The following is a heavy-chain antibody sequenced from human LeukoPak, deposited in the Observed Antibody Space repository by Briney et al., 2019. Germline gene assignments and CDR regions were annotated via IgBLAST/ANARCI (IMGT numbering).Heavy chain of an antibody. V-gene: IGHV3-30*02. Sequence: GGSLRLSCAASGFTFSSYGMHWVRQAPGKGLEWVAFIRYDGSNKYYADSVKGRFTISRDNSKNTLYLQMNSLRAEDTAVYYCAKGDSSGYYPFVDYWGQGTLVTVSS. CDR2: IRYDGSNK. D-gene: IGHD3-22*01. CDR3: AKGDSSGYYPFVDY. CDR1: GFTFSSYG. J-gene: IGHJ4*02.